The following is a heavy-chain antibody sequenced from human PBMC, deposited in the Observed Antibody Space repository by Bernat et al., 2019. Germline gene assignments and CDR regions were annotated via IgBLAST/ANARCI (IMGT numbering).Heavy chain of an antibody. CDR2: IWYDGSNK. V-gene: IGHV3-33*08. CDR1: GFTFSNYW. J-gene: IGHJ5*02. CDR3: ARDPTVIAISPWFDP. D-gene: IGHD2-21*01. Sequence: VQLVESGGGLVQPGGSLSLSCAASGFTFSNYWMNWVRQAPGKGLEWVAVIWYDGSNKYYADSVKGRFTISRDNSKNTLYLQMNSLRAEDTAVYYCARDPTVIAISPWFDPWGQGTLVTVSS.